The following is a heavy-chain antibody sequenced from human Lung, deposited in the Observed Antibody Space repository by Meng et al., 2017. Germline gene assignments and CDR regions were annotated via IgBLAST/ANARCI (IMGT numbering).Heavy chain of an antibody. J-gene: IGHJ4*02. CDR2: VYHSGST. V-gene: IGHV4-4*02. D-gene: IGHD3-22*01. Sequence: QVQLQESGPGLVKPSGTLSLTCAVSGGSISSNNWWSWVRQTPGRGVEWIGEVYHSGSTNYNPSLKSRVIISVNNSKNQFSLKLTSVTAADTAVYYCARDDSGYADFDSWGQGTLVTVSS. CDR1: GGSISSNNW. CDR3: ARDDSGYADFDS.